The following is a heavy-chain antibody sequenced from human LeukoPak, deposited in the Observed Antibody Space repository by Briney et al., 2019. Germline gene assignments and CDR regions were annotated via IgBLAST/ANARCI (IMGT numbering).Heavy chain of an antibody. Sequence: PGRSLRLSCAASGFTFSSYAMHWVRQAPGKGLEWVAVISYDGSNKYYADSVKGRFTISRDNSKNTLYLQMNSLRAEDTAVYYCARGGRFLVESIGYWGQGTLVTVSS. CDR1: GFTFSSYA. CDR3: ARGGRFLVESIGY. D-gene: IGHD2-15*01. CDR2: ISYDGSNK. J-gene: IGHJ4*02. V-gene: IGHV3-30-3*01.